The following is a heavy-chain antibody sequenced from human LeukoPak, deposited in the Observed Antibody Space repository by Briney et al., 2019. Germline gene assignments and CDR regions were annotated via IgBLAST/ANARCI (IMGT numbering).Heavy chain of an antibody. V-gene: IGHV3-9*01. J-gene: IGHJ4*02. CDR1: GFTFSSYS. Sequence: GGSLRLSCADSGFTFSSYSMNWVRQAPGKGLEWVSGISWNSGSIGYADSVKGRFTISRDNAKNSLYLQMNSLRAEDTALYYCATRHDYGDEDYWGQGTLVTVSS. D-gene: IGHD4-17*01. CDR3: ATRHDYGDEDY. CDR2: ISWNSGSI.